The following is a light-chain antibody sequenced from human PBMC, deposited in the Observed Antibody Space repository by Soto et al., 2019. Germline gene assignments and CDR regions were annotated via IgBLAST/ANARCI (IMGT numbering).Light chain of an antibody. CDR3: LQDYNYPRT. V-gene: IGKV1-6*01. Sequence: AIQMTQSPSSLSASVGERVTITCRASQDIRTDFGGYQQKTGKAPNLLIYATSSIKSGVPSRFSGSGSGTDFTLTISSLQPEDFATYYCLQDYNYPRTFGQGTKVEIK. J-gene: IGKJ1*01. CDR1: QDIRTD. CDR2: ATS.